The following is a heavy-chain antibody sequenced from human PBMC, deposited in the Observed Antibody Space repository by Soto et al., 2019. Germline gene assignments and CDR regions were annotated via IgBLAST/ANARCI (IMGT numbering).Heavy chain of an antibody. D-gene: IGHD2-15*01. V-gene: IGHV1-46*01. CDR2: INPSGGST. CDR1: GYTFTSYY. J-gene: IGHJ4*02. Sequence: ASVKVSCKASGYTFTSYYMHWVRQAPGQGLEWMGIINPSGGSTSYAQKFQGRVTMTRDTSTSTVYMELSSLRSEDTAVYYCARVYCSGGSCYGIDYWGQGTMVTVSS. CDR3: ARVYCSGGSCYGIDY.